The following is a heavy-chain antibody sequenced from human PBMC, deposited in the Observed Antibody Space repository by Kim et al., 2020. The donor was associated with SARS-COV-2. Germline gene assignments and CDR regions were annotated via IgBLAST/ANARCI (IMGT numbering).Heavy chain of an antibody. J-gene: IGHJ3*02. Sequence: YSPSLKSCLTITKDPSKNQVVLTMTNMDPVDTATYYCAHNHDSTPAAFDIWGQGTMVTVSS. CDR3: AHNHDSTPAAFDI. D-gene: IGHD2-2*01. V-gene: IGHV2-5*01.